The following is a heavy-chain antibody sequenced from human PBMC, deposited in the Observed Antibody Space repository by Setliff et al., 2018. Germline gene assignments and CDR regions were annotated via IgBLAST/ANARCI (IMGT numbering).Heavy chain of an antibody. D-gene: IGHD3-3*01. CDR2: IGVYSGNT. CDR1: GYSFISYY. Sequence: ASVKVSCKTSGYSFISYYMYWVRQAPGQGLEWMGWIGVYSGNTYSAQRFQGRVSLTTDESTNTAYLELRGLRSDDTAVYYCMRLVRFCSRTVCQRTSGDEAWGQGTLVTVSS. J-gene: IGHJ5*02. CDR3: MRLVRFCSRTVCQRTSGDEA. V-gene: IGHV1-18*04.